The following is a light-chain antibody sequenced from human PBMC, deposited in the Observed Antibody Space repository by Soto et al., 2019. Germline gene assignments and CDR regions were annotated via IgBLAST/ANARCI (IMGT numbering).Light chain of an antibody. Sequence: EIVLTQSPGTLSLSPGNRATLSCRASQSISSSYLAWYHQKPGEAPSLLIYDASSRAAGIPDRFSGSGSGTEFTLTISRLEPEDFAVYYCQQYGSSSWTFGQGTKVDIK. V-gene: IGKV3-20*01. CDR1: QSISSSY. CDR2: DAS. J-gene: IGKJ1*01. CDR3: QQYGSSSWT.